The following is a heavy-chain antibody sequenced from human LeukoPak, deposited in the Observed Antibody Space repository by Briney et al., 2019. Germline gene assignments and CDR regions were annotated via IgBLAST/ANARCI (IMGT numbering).Heavy chain of an antibody. CDR1: GFTFTSYA. CDR3: ATYRQVLLPFES. J-gene: IGHJ4*02. Sequence: GGSLRLSCAASGFTFTSYAMHWVRQAPGKGLEWVAVISFAGDIYYYADSVKGRFTISRDNSRSTLSLQMNSLRAEDTAIYYCATYRQVLLPFESWGQGTLVTVSS. V-gene: IGHV3-30*04. D-gene: IGHD2-8*02. CDR2: ISFAGDIY.